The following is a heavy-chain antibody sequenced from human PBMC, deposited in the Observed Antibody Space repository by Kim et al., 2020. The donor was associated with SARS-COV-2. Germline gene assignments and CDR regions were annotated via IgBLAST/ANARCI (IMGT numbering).Heavy chain of an antibody. CDR3: ARGHAADY. CDR2: TYYSGSA. J-gene: IGHJ4*02. Sequence: SETLSLTCTVSGDSISSSPYYWGWIRQPPGKGLEWIGSTYYSGSAYYNPSLKSRVTISVDTSKNQFSLKLSSVTAADTAVYYCARGHAADYWGQGTLVT. CDR1: GDSISSSPYY. D-gene: IGHD6-13*01. V-gene: IGHV4-39*01.